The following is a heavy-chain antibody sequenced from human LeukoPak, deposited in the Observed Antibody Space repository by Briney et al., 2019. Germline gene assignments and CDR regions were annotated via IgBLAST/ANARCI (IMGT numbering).Heavy chain of an antibody. Sequence: GGSLRLSCAASGLTFSIYGMTWVRQAPGKGLEWVSSISGSGGSTYYADSVKGRFTISRDTSKTTVYLQMNSLRAEDTALYYCARDLHYWVAMDVWGQGTTVTVS. J-gene: IGHJ6*02. CDR2: ISGSGGST. CDR3: ARDLHYWVAMDV. V-gene: IGHV3-23*01. D-gene: IGHD2-8*02. CDR1: GLTFSIYG.